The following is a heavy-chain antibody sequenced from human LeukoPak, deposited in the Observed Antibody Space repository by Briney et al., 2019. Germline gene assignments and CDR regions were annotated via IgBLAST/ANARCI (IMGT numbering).Heavy chain of an antibody. V-gene: IGHV3-15*01. Sequence: GGSLRLSCGASGFTFNNAWMSWVRQAPGKELEWVGRIKSKTDGGTTDYAAPVKGRFTISRDDSKNTLFLQMNSLKTEDTAVYYCTTDGGMYNWNDVVYWGQGTLVTVSS. CDR3: TTDGGMYNWNDVVY. J-gene: IGHJ4*02. D-gene: IGHD1-1*01. CDR1: GFTFNNAW. CDR2: IKSKTDGGTT.